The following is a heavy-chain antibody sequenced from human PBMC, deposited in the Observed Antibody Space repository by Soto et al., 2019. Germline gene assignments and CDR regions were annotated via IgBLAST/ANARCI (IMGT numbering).Heavy chain of an antibody. D-gene: IGHD3-22*01. CDR2: ISAYNGNT. Sequence: QVQLVQSGAEMKKPGASVKVSCKASGYTFTSYGISWVRQAPGQGLEWMGWISAYNGNTNYAQKLQGRVTMTTDTSTSTAYMELRSLRSDDTAVYYCARDHPDYYDSSGHGESYYFDYWGQGTLVTVSS. CDR3: ARDHPDYYDSSGHGESYYFDY. V-gene: IGHV1-18*01. CDR1: GYTFTSYG. J-gene: IGHJ4*02.